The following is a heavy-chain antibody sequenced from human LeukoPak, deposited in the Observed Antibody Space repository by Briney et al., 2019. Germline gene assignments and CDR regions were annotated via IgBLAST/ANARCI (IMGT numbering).Heavy chain of an antibody. D-gene: IGHD3/OR15-3a*01. CDR3: ARWTGYQLFYYGMDV. CDR2: ISYDGSNK. Sequence: GRSLRLSCAASGFTFSSYGMHWVRQAPGKGLEWVAVISYDGSNKYYADSVKGRFTISRDNSKNTLYLQMNSLRAEDTAVYYCARWTGYQLFYYGMDVWGQGTTVTVSS. CDR1: GFTFSSYG. V-gene: IGHV3-30*03. J-gene: IGHJ6*02.